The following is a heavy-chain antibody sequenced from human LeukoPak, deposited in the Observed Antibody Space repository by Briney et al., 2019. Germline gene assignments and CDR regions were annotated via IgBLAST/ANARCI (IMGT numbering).Heavy chain of an antibody. V-gene: IGHV1-46*01. CDR3: AREGDYYDSSGYSAWY. Sequence: ASVKVSCKASGYTFTSYYMHWVRQAPGQGLEWMGIINPSGGSTSYAQKFQGRVTMTRDTSTSTVYMELSSLRSEDTAVYYCAREGDYYDSSGYSAWYWGQGTLVTDSS. D-gene: IGHD3-22*01. CDR1: GYTFTSYY. CDR2: INPSGGST. J-gene: IGHJ4*02.